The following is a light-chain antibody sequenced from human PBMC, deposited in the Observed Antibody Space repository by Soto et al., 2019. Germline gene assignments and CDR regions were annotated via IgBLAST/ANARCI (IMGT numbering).Light chain of an antibody. CDR1: QSVSNY. J-gene: IGKJ3*01. CDR2: DAS. Sequence: IVLTHSPATLSLSPCEGATLSVRASQSVSNYLAWYQQKPGQAPRLLIYDASRRATGIPARFSGSGSGADFTLTISSLAPEDFAVYYCQQRSNWATFGPGTKVDIK. CDR3: QQRSNWAT. V-gene: IGKV3-11*01.